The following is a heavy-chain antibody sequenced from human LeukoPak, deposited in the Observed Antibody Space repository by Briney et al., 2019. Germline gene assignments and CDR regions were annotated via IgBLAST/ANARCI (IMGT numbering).Heavy chain of an antibody. CDR3: AREGSSGYYYAY. J-gene: IGHJ4*02. Sequence: SETLFLTCAVSGGSISSGGYSWSWIRQPPGKGLEWIGYIYHSGSTYYNPSLKSRVTISVDRSKNQFSLKLSSVTAADTAVYYCAREGSSGYYYAYWGQGTLVTVSS. V-gene: IGHV4-30-2*01. D-gene: IGHD3-22*01. CDR1: GGSISSGGYS. CDR2: IYHSGST.